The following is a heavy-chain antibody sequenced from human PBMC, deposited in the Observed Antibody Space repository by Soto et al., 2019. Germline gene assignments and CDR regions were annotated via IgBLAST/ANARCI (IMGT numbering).Heavy chain of an antibody. D-gene: IGHD3-10*01. CDR3: ARGSVVRGSGKYNWFDP. V-gene: IGHV4-34*01. J-gene: IGHJ5*02. CDR1: GGSFSGYY. CDR2: INHSGST. Sequence: SETLSLTCAVYGGSFSGYYWSWIRQPPGKGLEWIGEINHSGSTNYNPSLKSRVTISVDTSKNQFSLKLSSVTAADTAVYYCARGSVVRGSGKYNWFDPWGQGTLVTVSS.